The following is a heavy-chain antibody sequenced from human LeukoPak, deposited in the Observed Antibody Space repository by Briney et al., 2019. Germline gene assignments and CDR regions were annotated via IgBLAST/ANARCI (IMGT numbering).Heavy chain of an antibody. CDR2: TYYRSKWYY. CDR3: ARAPGIAVAGRADFDY. D-gene: IGHD6-19*01. V-gene: IGHV6-1*01. J-gene: IGHJ4*02. CDR1: GDSVSSNSAA. Sequence: SQTLSLTCAISGDSVSSNSAAWSWIRQSTSRGLEWLGRTYYRSKWYYDFAVSVKSRITITPDTSKNQFSLHLNSVTPEDAAVYYCARAPGIAVAGRADFDYWGQGTLVTVSS.